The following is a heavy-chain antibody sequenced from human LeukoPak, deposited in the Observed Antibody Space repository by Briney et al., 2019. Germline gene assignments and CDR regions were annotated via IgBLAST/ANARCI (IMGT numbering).Heavy chain of an antibody. J-gene: IGHJ3*02. Sequence: SETLSLTCTVSGGSISSYYWTWIRQPPGKGLEWIGYIYYTGSTSYNPSLKSRVTISVDTSKNQFSLKLSSVTAADTAVYYCERHRLGRDTFEIWGQGTMVTVSS. CDR1: GGSISSYY. V-gene: IGHV4-59*08. CDR2: IYYTGST. D-gene: IGHD3-16*01. CDR3: ERHRLGRDTFEI.